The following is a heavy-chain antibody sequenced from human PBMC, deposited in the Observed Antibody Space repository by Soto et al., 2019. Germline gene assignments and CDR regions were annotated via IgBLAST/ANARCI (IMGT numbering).Heavy chain of an antibody. CDR2: IIPNIGTP. J-gene: IGHJ6*02. CDR1: GGTFGLYA. V-gene: IGHV1-69*01. CDR3: ATADDSSQTKYYYAMDV. D-gene: IGHD3-16*01. Sequence: QVQLVQSGAEVKKPGSSVKVSCKVSGGTFGLYAISWVRQAPGQGLEWIGGIIPNIGTPNQAQKFQGRVTIAAEESPTTGYMEVRRLRAEDTAVYYSATADDSSQTKYYYAMDVWGQGTTVTVSS.